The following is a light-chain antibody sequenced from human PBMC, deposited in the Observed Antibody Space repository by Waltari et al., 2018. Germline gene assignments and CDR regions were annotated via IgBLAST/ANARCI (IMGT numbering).Light chain of an antibody. CDR2: RDS. J-gene: IGLJ2*01. Sequence: SYELTQPLSVSVALGQTARITCGGNNIGRKNRHWYQQKPGQAPVLVIYRDSNRPSGIPERFSGSNSGNTATLTISRAQAGDEADYYCQVWDSSTVVFGGGTKLTVL. CDR3: QVWDSSTVV. CDR1: NIGRKN. V-gene: IGLV3-9*01.